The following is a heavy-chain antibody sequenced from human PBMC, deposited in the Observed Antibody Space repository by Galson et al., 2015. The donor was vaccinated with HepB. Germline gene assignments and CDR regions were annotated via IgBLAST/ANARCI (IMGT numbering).Heavy chain of an antibody. CDR1: GFTFSSYG. CDR2: ISSSSSTI. Sequence: SLRLSCAASGFTFSSYGINWVRQAPGRGLEWVSYISSSSSTIYYADSVKGRFTISRDNAKNSLFLQMNSLRAEDTAVYYCARGRATVTTYPYYFDYWGQGTLVTVSS. V-gene: IGHV3-48*04. D-gene: IGHD4-17*01. CDR3: ARGRATVTTYPYYFDY. J-gene: IGHJ4*02.